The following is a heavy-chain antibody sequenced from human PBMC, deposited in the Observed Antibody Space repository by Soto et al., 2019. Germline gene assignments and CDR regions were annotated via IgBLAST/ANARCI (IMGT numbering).Heavy chain of an antibody. CDR1: GDSVSSNSAA. V-gene: IGHV6-1*01. Sequence: SQTLSLTCAISGDSVSSNSAAWNWIRHSPSRGLEWLGRTYYRSKWYNDYAVSMRSRITINPDTTKNQFSLQLNSATPEGTAVHYCATWSFDYWGQGTQVTVSS. CDR2: TYYRSKWYN. CDR3: ATWSFDY. J-gene: IGHJ4*02. D-gene: IGHD1-1*01.